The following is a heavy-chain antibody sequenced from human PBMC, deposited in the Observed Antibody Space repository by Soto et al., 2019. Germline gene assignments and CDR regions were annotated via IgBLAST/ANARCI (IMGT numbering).Heavy chain of an antibody. CDR3: ARVGYDILTGYYPDY. CDR1: GYTFTSYG. V-gene: IGHV1-18*01. J-gene: IGHJ4*02. D-gene: IGHD3-9*01. Sequence: ASVKLSCKASGYTFTSYGSSWVRQAPGQGLEWMGWISAYNGNTNYAQKLQGRVTMTTDTSTSTAYMELRSLRSDDTAVYYCARVGYDILTGYYPDYWGQGTLVTVSS. CDR2: ISAYNGNT.